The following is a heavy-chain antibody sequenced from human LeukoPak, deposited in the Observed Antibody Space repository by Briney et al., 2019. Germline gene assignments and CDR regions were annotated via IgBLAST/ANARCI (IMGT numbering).Heavy chain of an antibody. Sequence: SETLSLTCTVSGASISSYYWSWIRQPPGKGLEWIGYIYYSGSTNYNPSLKSRVTISVDTSKNQFSLKLSSVTAADTAVYYCARDQYRAFDIWGQGTMVTVSS. D-gene: IGHD3-16*02. CDR3: ARDQYRAFDI. CDR1: GASISSYY. J-gene: IGHJ3*02. CDR2: IYYSGST. V-gene: IGHV4-59*01.